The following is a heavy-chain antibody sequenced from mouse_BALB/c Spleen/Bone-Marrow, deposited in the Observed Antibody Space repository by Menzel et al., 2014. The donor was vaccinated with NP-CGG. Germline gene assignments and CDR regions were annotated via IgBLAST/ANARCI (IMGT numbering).Heavy chain of an antibody. CDR3: ARNSRIYYDYEGYAMDY. J-gene: IGHJ4*01. Sequence: QVQLQQSGPGLVQPSQSLSITCTVSGFSLTTYGVHWVRQSPGKGLEWLGVIWSGGNTDYNAAFISRLSISKDNSKSQVFFKMNSLQASDTAIYYCARNSRIYYDYEGYAMDYWGQGTSVTVSS. V-gene: IGHV2-2*02. CDR1: GFSLTTYG. D-gene: IGHD2-4*01. CDR2: IWSGGNT.